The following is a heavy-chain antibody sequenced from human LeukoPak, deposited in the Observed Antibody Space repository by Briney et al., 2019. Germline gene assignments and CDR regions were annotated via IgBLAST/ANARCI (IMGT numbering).Heavy chain of an antibody. V-gene: IGHV1-69*13. CDR3: ARRIAVADDLFDY. CDR1: GGXFSSYA. CDR2: IIPIFGTA. D-gene: IGHD6-19*01. Sequence: ASVKVSCKASGGXFSSYAISWVRQAPGQGLEWMGGIIPIFGTANYAQKFQGRVTITADESTSTAYMELSSLRSEDTAVYYCARRIAVADDLFDYWGQGTLVTVSS. J-gene: IGHJ4*02.